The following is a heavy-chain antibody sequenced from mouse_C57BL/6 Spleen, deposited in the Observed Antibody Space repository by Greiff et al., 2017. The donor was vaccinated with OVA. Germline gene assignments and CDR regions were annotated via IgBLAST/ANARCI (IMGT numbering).Heavy chain of an antibody. V-gene: IGHV1-82*01. J-gene: IGHJ4*01. CDR2: IYPGDGAT. CDR3: ARSGVGRGYAMDY. CDR1: GYAFSSSW. Sequence: VQLQQSGPELVKPGASVKISCKASGYAFSSSWMNWVKQRPGKGLEWIGRIYPGDGATNYNGKFKGKATLTADKSSSTAYMQLSSLTSEDSAVYFCARSGVGRGYAMDYWGQGTSVTVSS. D-gene: IGHD4-1*01.